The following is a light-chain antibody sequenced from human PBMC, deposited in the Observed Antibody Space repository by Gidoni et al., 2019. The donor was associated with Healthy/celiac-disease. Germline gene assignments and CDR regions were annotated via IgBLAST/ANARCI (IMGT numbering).Light chain of an antibody. CDR3: NSRDSSRKV. V-gene: IGLV3-19*01. J-gene: IGLJ2*01. Sequence: VLVIYGKNNRPSGIPDRFSGSSSGNTASLTITGAQAGDEADYYCNSRDSSRKVFGGGTKLTVL. CDR2: GKN.